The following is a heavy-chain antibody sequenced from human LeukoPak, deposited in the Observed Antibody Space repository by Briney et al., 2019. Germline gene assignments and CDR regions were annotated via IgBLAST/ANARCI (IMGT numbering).Heavy chain of an antibody. V-gene: IGHV3-23*01. CDR3: AKGGTSVSSSWYYAEYFQH. J-gene: IGHJ1*01. D-gene: IGHD6-13*01. CDR1: GFTFSSYA. Sequence: GGTLRLSCAASGFTFSSYAMSWVRQAPGKGLEWVSAISGSGGSTYYADSVKGRFTISRDNSKNTLYLQMNSLRAEDTAVYYCAKGGTSVSSSWYYAEYFQHWGQGTLVTVSS. CDR2: ISGSGGST.